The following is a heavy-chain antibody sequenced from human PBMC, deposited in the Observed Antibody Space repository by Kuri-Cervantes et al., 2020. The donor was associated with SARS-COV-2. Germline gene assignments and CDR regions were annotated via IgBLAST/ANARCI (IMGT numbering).Heavy chain of an antibody. CDR2: ISGSGDDT. CDR3: AKGGSILATINRWASS. CDR1: GLSFSNYA. Sequence: GGSLRLSCAASGLSFSNYAMSWVRQAPGKGLEWVSSISGSGDDTHYADSVKGRFTISRDNSKNTLYLQMNSPRAEDTAVYYCAKGGSILATINRWASSWGQGTLVTVSS. D-gene: IGHD5-12*01. J-gene: IGHJ5*02. V-gene: IGHV3-23*01.